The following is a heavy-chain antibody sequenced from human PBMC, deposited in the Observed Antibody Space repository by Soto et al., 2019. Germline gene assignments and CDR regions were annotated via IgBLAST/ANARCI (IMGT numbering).Heavy chain of an antibody. CDR1: VGTFSSYA. J-gene: IGHJ6*02. CDR2: LIPIFGTA. D-gene: IGHD3-3*01. CDR3: ARHTDFWSGYYPRDNYYGMDV. V-gene: IGHV1-69*01. Sequence: QVQLVQSGAEVKKPGSSVKVYCKASVGTFSSYAISWVRQSPGQGLEWMGGLIPIFGTANYAQKFQGRVTITAGESTSKAYIELRSVRSEDTAVYYCARHTDFWSGYYPRDNYYGMDVWGQGTTVTVSS.